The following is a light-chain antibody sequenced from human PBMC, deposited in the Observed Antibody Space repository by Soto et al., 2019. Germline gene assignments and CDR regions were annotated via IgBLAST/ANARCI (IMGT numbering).Light chain of an antibody. J-gene: IGKJ1*01. CDR2: GAS. CDR1: QMISSN. V-gene: IGKV3-15*01. Sequence: EVVLSQSTCALSLSPVEGSTLSFMAGQMISSNLALYQQKPCQAPSLLIYGASTRATGIPARFRGSGSGTEFTLTIISLQSEDFAVYFCQHYHNWPPWPFGQGTK. CDR3: QHYHNWPPWP.